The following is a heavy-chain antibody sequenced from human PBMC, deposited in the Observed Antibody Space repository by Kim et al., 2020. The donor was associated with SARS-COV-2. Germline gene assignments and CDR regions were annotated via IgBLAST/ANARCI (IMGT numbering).Heavy chain of an antibody. J-gene: IGHJ6*02. V-gene: IGHV3-23*03. CDR1: GFTFSSYA. CDR3: AKRTTLYYYYGMDV. Sequence: GSLRLSCAASGFTFSSYAMSWVRQAPGKGLEWVSVIYSGGSSTYYADSVKGRFTISRDNSKNTLYLQMNSLRAEDTAVYYCAKRTTLYYYYGMDVWGQGTTVTVSS. D-gene: IGHD4-17*01. CDR2: IYSGGSST.